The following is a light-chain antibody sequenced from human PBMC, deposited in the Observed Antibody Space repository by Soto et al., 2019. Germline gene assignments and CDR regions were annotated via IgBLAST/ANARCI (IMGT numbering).Light chain of an antibody. CDR2: GDS. CDR3: QSYDNALSAAV. CDR1: SSDIGAGHD. V-gene: IGLV1-40*01. J-gene: IGLJ2*01. Sequence: QSVLTQPPSVSGAPGQRVTISCTGSSSDIGAGHDVHWYQQLPGTAPKLLIYGDSKRPSGVPDRFSGSKSGTSASLAITGLQAEDEADYYCQSYDNALSAAVFGGGTKLTVL.